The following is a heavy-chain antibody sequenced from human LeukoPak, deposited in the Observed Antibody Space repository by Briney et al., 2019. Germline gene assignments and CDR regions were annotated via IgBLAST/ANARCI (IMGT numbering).Heavy chain of an antibody. D-gene: IGHD6-19*01. CDR2: IYYSGST. CDR3: ARVVGQWLAIDY. V-gene: IGHV4-4*02. CDR1: GGSISSSNW. J-gene: IGHJ4*02. Sequence: SETLSLTCAVSGGSISSSNWWSWVRQPPGKGLEWIGYIYYSGSTNYNPSLKSRVTISVDTSKNQFSLKLSSVTAADTAVYYCARVVGQWLAIDYWGQGTLVTVSS.